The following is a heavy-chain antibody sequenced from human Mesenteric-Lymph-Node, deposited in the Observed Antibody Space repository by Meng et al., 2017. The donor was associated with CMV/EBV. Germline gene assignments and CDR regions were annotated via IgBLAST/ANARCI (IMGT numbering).Heavy chain of an antibody. CDR2: IYSGAGT. J-gene: IGHJ3*02. Sequence: GESLKISCAASGLTVSSNYMNWVRQAPGKGLEWVSVIYSGAGTYYADSVKGRFSISRDSSKNSLYLQMNSLRAEDTAVYYCARGGWGTSMSAFDIWGQGTTVTVSS. V-gene: IGHV3-66*01. CDR3: ARGGWGTSMSAFDI. D-gene: IGHD7-27*01. CDR1: GLTVSSNY.